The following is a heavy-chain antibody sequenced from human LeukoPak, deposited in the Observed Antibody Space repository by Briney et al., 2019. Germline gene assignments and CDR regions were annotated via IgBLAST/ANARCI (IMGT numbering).Heavy chain of an antibody. J-gene: IGHJ4*02. Sequence: SVRVSCKASGGTFSSYAISWVRQAPGQGLEWMGRIIPILGIANYAQKFQGRVTITADKPTSTAYMELSSLRSEDTAVYYCARGDAGTIFGYWGQGTLVTVSS. CDR1: GGTFSSYA. D-gene: IGHD6-13*01. CDR2: IIPILGIA. V-gene: IGHV1-69*04. CDR3: ARGDAGTIFGY.